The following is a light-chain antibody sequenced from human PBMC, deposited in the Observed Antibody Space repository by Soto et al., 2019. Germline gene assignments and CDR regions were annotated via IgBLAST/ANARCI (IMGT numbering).Light chain of an antibody. Sequence: QSVLTQPPSVSAAPGQRVTFSCTGSSSNFGAGYDVHWYQQLPGTAPKLLIYGNNNRPSGVPDRFSGSKSGTSASLAITGLQAEDEADYYCQSYDSILSGVVFGGVTKLTVL. V-gene: IGLV1-40*01. CDR1: SSNFGAGYD. J-gene: IGLJ2*01. CDR2: GNN. CDR3: QSYDSILSGVV.